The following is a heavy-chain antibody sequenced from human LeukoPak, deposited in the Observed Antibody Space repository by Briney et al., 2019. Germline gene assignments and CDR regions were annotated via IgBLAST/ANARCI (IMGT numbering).Heavy chain of an antibody. V-gene: IGHV3-30*03. CDR3: RAATKYRDYYYDY. Sequence: QSGGSLRLSCAASRFTFNTFGMHWVRQAPGKGLEWVAVISSDGSNKYYADSVKGRFTISRDNSKDTLYLQMSSLAIEDTAVYYCRAATKYRDYYYDYWGQGTLVTVSS. J-gene: IGHJ4*02. CDR1: RFTFNTFG. CDR2: ISSDGSNK. D-gene: IGHD2-21*02.